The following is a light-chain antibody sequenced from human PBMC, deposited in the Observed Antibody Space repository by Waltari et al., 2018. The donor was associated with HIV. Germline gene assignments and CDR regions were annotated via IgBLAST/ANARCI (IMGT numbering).Light chain of an antibody. V-gene: IGKV3-20*01. CDR3: QQYATSLSIT. CDR1: QTITGDY. J-gene: IGKJ5*01. CDR2: GAS. Sequence: EIVLTQSPGTLYLSAGDRAALSCRASQTITGDYLAWYQLKPGQAPRVLLHGASNRAPGVPDRFSGSGSGTDFTLTISKVEPEDLAVYYCQQYATSLSITFGQGTRLEIK.